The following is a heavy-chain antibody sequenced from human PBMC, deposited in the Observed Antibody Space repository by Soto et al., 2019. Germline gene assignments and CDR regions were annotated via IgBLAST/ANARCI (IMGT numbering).Heavy chain of an antibody. Sequence: QLQLQESGSGLVKPSQTLSLTCAVSGGSISSGGYSWSWIRQPPGKGLEWIGYIYHSGSTYYIPSLKSRVPISVDRSKNQFSLKLSSVTAADTAVYYCARAHYGDYGYGMDVWGQGTTVTVSS. CDR3: ARAHYGDYGYGMDV. J-gene: IGHJ6*02. CDR1: GGSISSGGYS. V-gene: IGHV4-30-2*01. D-gene: IGHD4-17*01. CDR2: IYHSGST.